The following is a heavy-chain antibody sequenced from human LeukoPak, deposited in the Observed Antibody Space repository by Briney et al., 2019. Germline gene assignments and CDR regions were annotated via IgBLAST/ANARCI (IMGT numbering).Heavy chain of an antibody. D-gene: IGHD6-13*01. CDR2: IKEDGGEM. J-gene: IGHJ4*02. Sequence: PARSLRLSCAASGFSFSRFGMNWVRQAPGKGLEWVASIKEDGGEMYYVDSVKGRFTISRDNAQNSLFLQVTSLRAEDTAIYYCARHPDAGTVDYWGQGTLVTVSS. CDR3: ARHPDAGTVDY. CDR1: GFSFSRFG. V-gene: IGHV3-7*05.